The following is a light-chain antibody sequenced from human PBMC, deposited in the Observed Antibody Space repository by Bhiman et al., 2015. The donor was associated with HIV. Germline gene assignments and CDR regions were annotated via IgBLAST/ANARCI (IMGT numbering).Light chain of an antibody. J-gene: IGLJ2*01. CDR1: SSNIGAGYE. Sequence: QSVLTQPPSVSGAPGQRVTISCTGSSSNIGAGYEVHWYQQLPGTAPKLLIYANVNRPSGVPDRFSGSKSGTSSSLAITGLQAEDEADYYCGTWDSTLSVEVFGGGTKLTVL. V-gene: IGLV1-40*01. CDR3: GTWDSTLSVEV. CDR2: ANV.